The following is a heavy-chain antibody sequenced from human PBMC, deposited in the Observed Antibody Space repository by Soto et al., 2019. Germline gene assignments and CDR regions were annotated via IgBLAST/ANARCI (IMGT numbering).Heavy chain of an antibody. CDR1: GGSISSYY. V-gene: IGHV4-59*12. D-gene: IGHD2-15*01. Sequence: PSETLSLTCTVSGGSISSYYWSWIRQPPGKGLEWIGYIYHSGSTYYNPSLKSRVTISVDRSKNQFSLKLSSVTAADTAVYYCASFDIGNWFDPWGQGTLVTVSS. CDR3: ASFDIGNWFDP. J-gene: IGHJ5*02. CDR2: IYHSGST.